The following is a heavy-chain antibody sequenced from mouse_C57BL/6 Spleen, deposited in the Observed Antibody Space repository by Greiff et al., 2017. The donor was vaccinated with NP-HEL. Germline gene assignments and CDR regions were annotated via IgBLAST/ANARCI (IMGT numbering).Heavy chain of an antibody. CDR3: ARADGYYLAWFAY. V-gene: IGHV3-6*01. Sequence: EVKLLESGPGLVKPSQSLSLTCSVTGYSITSGYYWYWIRQFPGNILEWMGYISYDGSNNYNPSLKNRISITRDTSKNQCFLKLNSVTTEDTATYYCARADGYYLAWFAYWGQGTLVTVSA. D-gene: IGHD2-3*01. J-gene: IGHJ3*01. CDR2: ISYDGSN. CDR1: GYSITSGYY.